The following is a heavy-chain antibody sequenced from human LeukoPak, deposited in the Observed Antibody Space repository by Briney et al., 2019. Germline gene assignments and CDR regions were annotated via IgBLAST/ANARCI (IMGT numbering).Heavy chain of an antibody. V-gene: IGHV5-51*01. D-gene: IGHD3-22*01. CDR1: GYSFTSYW. J-gene: IGHJ4*02. CDR3: ARRESNYYDSSGYSYYFDY. Sequence: GGSLKISCKGSGYSFTSYWIGWVRQMPGKGLEWMGIIYPGDSDTRYSPSFQGQVTISADKSISTAYLQWSSLKASDTAMYYCARRESNYYDSSGYSYYFDYWGQGTLVTVSS. CDR2: IYPGDSDT.